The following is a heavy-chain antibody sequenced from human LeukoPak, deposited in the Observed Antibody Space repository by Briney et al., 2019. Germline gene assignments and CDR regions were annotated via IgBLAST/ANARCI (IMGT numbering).Heavy chain of an antibody. J-gene: IGHJ3*02. Sequence: PSETLSLTSTVSGGSISSYYWSWIRQPPGKGLEWIGYIYYSGSTNYNPSLKSRVTISVDTSKNQFSLKLSSVTAADTAVYYCARESPYYYDSTMRAFDIWGQGTMVTVSS. D-gene: IGHD3-22*01. CDR1: GGSISSYY. CDR2: IYYSGST. V-gene: IGHV4-59*01. CDR3: ARESPYYYDSTMRAFDI.